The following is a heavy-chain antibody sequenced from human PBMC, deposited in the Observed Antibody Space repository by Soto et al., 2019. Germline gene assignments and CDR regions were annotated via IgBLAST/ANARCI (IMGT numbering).Heavy chain of an antibody. V-gene: IGHV3-30*03. CDR2: ISYDGSNK. CDR3: AALRNYGDYYDAFDI. CDR1: GFTFSSYG. Sequence: GGSLRLSCAASGFTFSSYGMHWVRQAPGKGLEWVAVISYDGSNKYYADSVKGRFTISRDNSKNTLYLQMNSLRAEDTAVYYCAALRNYGDYYDAFDIWGQGTLVTV. D-gene: IGHD4-17*01. J-gene: IGHJ3*02.